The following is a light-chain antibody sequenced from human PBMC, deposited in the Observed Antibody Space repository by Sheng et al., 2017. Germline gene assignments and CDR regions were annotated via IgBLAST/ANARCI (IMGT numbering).Light chain of an antibody. CDR3: QQYDSYPWT. CDR2: DAS. V-gene: IGKV1-33*01. Sequence: DVQLTQSPSFLSASVGDRITITCQATQDINSDLNWFQQKVGRAPKLLIYDASTVETGVPSRFSGSGSGTHFTLTISSLQPEDIATYYCQQYDSYPWTFGQGTKVEIK. J-gene: IGKJ1*01. CDR1: QDINSD.